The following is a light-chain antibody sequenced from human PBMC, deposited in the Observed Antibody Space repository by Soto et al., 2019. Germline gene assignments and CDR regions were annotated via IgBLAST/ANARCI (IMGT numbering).Light chain of an antibody. J-gene: IGLJ2*01. CDR2: EGS. V-gene: IGLV2-23*01. Sequence: QSALTQPASVSGSPGQSITISCTGSSADVGRYNLVSWYQQFPAKAPKLMIYEGSERPSGASDRFSGSQSGNTASLTISGLQAEDEADYYCCSYGRSGTLLFGGGTQLTVL. CDR3: CSYGRSGTLL. CDR1: SADVGRYNL.